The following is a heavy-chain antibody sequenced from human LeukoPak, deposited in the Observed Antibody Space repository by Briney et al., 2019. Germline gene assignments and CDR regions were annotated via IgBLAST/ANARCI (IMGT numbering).Heavy chain of an antibody. CDR1: GFTFSSYS. CDR3: ASGVSYTRAGYFHAMDV. D-gene: IGHD2-8*01. Sequence: PGGSLRLSCAASGFTFSSYSMNWVRQAPGKGLEWVSSISSSSSYIYYADSVKGRFTISRDNAKNSLYLQMNCLRAEDTAVYYCASGVSYTRAGYFHAMDVWGQGTTVTVSS. V-gene: IGHV3-21*01. CDR2: ISSSSSYI. J-gene: IGHJ6*02.